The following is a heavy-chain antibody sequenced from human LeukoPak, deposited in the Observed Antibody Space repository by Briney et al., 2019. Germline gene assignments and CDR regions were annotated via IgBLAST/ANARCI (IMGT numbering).Heavy chain of an antibody. Sequence: ASVRLSCTASGYTFTGYYIHWVRQAPGQGLEWMGLINTNSGGKIYAKKIQGRVTMTRDTSISTVYMELSRLTSDDTSVYYCARDIAVTGTGGVPLDYWGQGTLVTVSS. D-gene: IGHD6-19*01. CDR3: ARDIAVTGTGGVPLDY. V-gene: IGHV1-2*02. J-gene: IGHJ4*02. CDR2: INTNSGGK. CDR1: GYTFTGYY.